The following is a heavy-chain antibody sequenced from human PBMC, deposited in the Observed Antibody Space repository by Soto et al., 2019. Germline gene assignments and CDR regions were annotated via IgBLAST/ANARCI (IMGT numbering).Heavy chain of an antibody. CDR3: AKSRGVIATASYFDY. CDR1: GLTFNLYA. D-gene: IGHD3-10*01. CDR2: LSGGGSTT. Sequence: EVQLVESGGGLVQPGGSLRLSCAASGLTFNLYAMSWVRQAPGKGLEWVSALSGGGSTTYYADSVKGRFTISRDNFKNTLYLQMNSLRAEDTALYYCAKSRGVIATASYFDYWGQGTLVTVSS. V-gene: IGHV3-23*04. J-gene: IGHJ4*02.